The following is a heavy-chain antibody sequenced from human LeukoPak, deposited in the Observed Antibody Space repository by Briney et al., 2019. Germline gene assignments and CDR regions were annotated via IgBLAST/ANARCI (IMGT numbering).Heavy chain of an antibody. J-gene: IGHJ4*02. Sequence: SETLSLTCTVSGGSISSYYRSWIRQPPGKGLEWIGHIYYSGSTNYNPSLKSRVTISVDTSKNQFSLKLSSVTAADTAVYYCARYAGHSSGWHFDYWGQGTLVPVSS. V-gene: IGHV4-59*08. CDR1: GGSISSYY. CDR2: IYYSGST. D-gene: IGHD6-19*01. CDR3: ARYAGHSSGWHFDY.